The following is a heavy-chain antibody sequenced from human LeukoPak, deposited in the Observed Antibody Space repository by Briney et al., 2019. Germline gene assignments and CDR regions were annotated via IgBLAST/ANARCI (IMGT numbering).Heavy chain of an antibody. CDR1: GDSISSSSYY. V-gene: IGHV4-39*07. CDR2: ISYSRIT. J-gene: IGHJ4*02. D-gene: IGHD4-11*01. Sequence: PSETLSLTCSVSGDSISSSSYYWGWIRQPPGKALEWIGSISYSRITYYNPSLKSRVTISVDTSKNQFSLKLSSVTAADTAVYYCARGSAGYSNYDYWGQGTLVTVSS. CDR3: ARGSAGYSNYDY.